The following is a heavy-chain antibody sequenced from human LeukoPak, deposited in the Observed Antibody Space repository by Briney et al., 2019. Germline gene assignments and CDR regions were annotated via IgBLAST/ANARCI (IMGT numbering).Heavy chain of an antibody. D-gene: IGHD3-9*01. V-gene: IGHV3-30*03. CDR1: GFTFSSYW. CDR2: ISSDGVER. J-gene: IGHJ6*03. Sequence: SGGSLRLSCAASGFTFSSYWMTWVRQTPGKGLEWVAAISSDGVERHYADSVKGRFTISRDNSKSTLYLQMNSLRAEDTALYYCAGEGHYDILTGYSPVEYYFYYMDVWGKGTTVTVSS. CDR3: AGEGHYDILTGYSPVEYYFYYMDV.